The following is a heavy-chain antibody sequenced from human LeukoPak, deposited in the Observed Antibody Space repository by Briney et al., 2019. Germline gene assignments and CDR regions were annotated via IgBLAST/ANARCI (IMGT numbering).Heavy chain of an antibody. CDR3: ARELSAAAPYYMDV. V-gene: IGHV1-69*16. J-gene: IGHJ6*03. CDR2: IIPMLRSS. Sequence: GASVKVSCKASGGTFGGYTISWGRQAPGQGLEWMGGIIPMLRSSTYAQRFQGRVTITTDESTRTVHMELRSLGSEDTAVYFCARELSAAAPYYMDVWGKGTTVAVSS. CDR1: GGTFGGYT. D-gene: IGHD6-25*01.